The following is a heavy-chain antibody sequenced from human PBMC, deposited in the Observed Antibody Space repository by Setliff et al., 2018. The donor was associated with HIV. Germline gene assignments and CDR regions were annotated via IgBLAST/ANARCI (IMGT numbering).Heavy chain of an antibody. CDR2: VNHSGTT. V-gene: IGHV4-34*01. D-gene: IGHD3-3*01. CDR1: NGSFSGYY. J-gene: IGHJ5*02. Sequence: SETLSLTCAVYNGSFSGYYWSWIRQPPGMGLEWIGEVNHSGTTNYNTSLKSRVTISGDTSKKQFSVKLSSVTAADTAVYYCARDRRSIFGVDTKNWFDPWGQGTLVTVSS. CDR3: ARDRRSIFGVDTKNWFDP.